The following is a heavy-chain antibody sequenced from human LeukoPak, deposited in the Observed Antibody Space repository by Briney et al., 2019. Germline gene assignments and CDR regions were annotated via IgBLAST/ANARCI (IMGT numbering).Heavy chain of an antibody. CDR3: ARSGYYEDWFDP. D-gene: IGHD3-22*01. Sequence: PGGSLRLSCAASGFTFSNYWMHWFRQAPGKGLVWVSRINYDGSTNYADSVKGRFTISRDNSKNTLYLQMNSLRAEDTAVYYCARSGYYEDWFDPWGQGTLVTVSS. V-gene: IGHV3-74*01. J-gene: IGHJ5*02. CDR2: INYDGST. CDR1: GFTFSNYW.